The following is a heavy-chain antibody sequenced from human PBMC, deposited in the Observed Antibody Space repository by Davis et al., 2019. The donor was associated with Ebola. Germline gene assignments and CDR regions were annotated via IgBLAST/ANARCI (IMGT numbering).Heavy chain of an antibody. CDR3: ARGPSIWNFDY. J-gene: IGHJ4*02. V-gene: IGHV4-34*01. CDR1: GFTFSSYW. Sequence: ESLKISCAASGFTFSSYWMSWVRQAPGKGLEWIGEIKHSGSTNYNPSLKSRVTISVDTSKNQFSLKLSSVTAADTAVYYCARGPSIWNFDYWGQGTLVTVSS. CDR2: IKHSGST. D-gene: IGHD1-1*01.